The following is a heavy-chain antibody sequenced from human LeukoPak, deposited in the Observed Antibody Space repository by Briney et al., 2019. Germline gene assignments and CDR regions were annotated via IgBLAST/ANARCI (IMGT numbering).Heavy chain of an antibody. CDR1: GYTFTGYY. CDR3: ARQGALVKGIDY. D-gene: IGHD6-13*01. J-gene: IGHJ4*02. V-gene: IGHV1-2*02. CDR2: INPNSGVT. Sequence: ASAMVSCKASGYTFTGYYMHWVRQAPGQGLEWMGWINPNSGVTNYAQKFQRRVTMTRDTSISTVYMELSRLRSDDTAVYYCARQGALVKGIDYWGQGTLGSVSS.